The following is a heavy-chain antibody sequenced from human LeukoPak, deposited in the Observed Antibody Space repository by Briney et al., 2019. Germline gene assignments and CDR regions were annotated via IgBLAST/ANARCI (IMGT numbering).Heavy chain of an antibody. CDR2: IRSKANSYAA. Sequence: GGSLRLSCAASGFTFSGSAMHWVRQASGKGLEWVGRIRSKANSYAAAYAASVKGRFTISRDDSKNTTYLQMNSLETEDTAMYFCTRPSFDPWGQGTLVTVSS. J-gene: IGHJ5*02. CDR1: GFTFSGSA. V-gene: IGHV3-73*01. CDR3: TRPSFDP.